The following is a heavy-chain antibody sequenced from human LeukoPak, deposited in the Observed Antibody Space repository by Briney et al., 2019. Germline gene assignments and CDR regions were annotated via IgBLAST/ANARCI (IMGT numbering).Heavy chain of an antibody. J-gene: IGHJ3*02. V-gene: IGHV4-59*12. D-gene: IGHD3-10*01. CDR1: GGSISSYY. Sequence: TSETLSLTCTVSGGSISSYYWNWIRQPPGKGLEWIGYVYYSGSTNYDPSLKSRVTISVDTSKNQFSLKLNSVTAADTAVYYCAKSNGYGLVDIWGQGTMVTVSS. CDR2: VYYSGST. CDR3: AKSNGYGLVDI.